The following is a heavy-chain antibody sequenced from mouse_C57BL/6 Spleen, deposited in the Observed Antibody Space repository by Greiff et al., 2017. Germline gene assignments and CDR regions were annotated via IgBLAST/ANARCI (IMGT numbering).Heavy chain of an antibody. CDR2: IDPSDSYT. V-gene: IGHV1-59*01. J-gene: IGHJ2*01. CDR3: ARYDNYYFDY. Sequence: QVQLQQPGAELVRPGTSVKLSCKASGYTFTSYWMHWVKQRPGQGLEWIGVIDPSDSYTNYNQKFKGKATLTVDTSSSTAYMQLSSLTSEDSAVYYCARYDNYYFDYWGQGTTLTVSS. CDR1: GYTFTSYW. D-gene: IGHD2-1*01.